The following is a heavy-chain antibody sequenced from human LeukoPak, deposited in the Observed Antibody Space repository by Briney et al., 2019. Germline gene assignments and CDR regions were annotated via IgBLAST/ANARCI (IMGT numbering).Heavy chain of an antibody. CDR1: GGSVSSGTYY. J-gene: IGHJ3*02. CDR3: ARVLLDDAFDI. V-gene: IGHV4-30-2*01. Sequence: SETLSLTCTVSGGSVSSGTYYWSWIRQPPGKGLEWIGYIYHSGSTYYNPSLKSRVTISVDRSKNQFSLKLSSVTAADTAVYYCARVLLDDAFDIWGQGTMVIVSS. CDR2: IYHSGST. D-gene: IGHD1-20*01.